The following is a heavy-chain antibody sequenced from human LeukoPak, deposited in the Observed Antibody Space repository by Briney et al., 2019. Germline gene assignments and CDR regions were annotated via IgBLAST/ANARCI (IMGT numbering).Heavy chain of an antibody. CDR2: IYSGGST. D-gene: IGHD3-10*01. Sequence: GGSLRLSCAASGFTVSSNYMSWVRQAPGEGLEWVSVIYSGGSTYYADSVKGRFTISRDNSKNTLYLQMNSLRAEDTAVYYCARGPFRPYGSGSYYDYWGQGTLVTVSS. CDR3: ARGPFRPYGSGSYYDY. CDR1: GFTVSSNY. J-gene: IGHJ4*02. V-gene: IGHV3-66*01.